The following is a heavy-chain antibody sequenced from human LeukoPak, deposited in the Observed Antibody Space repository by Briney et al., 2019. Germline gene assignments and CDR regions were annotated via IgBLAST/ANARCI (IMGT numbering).Heavy chain of an antibody. CDR3: ARDHLAAAGTREWCYLDY. D-gene: IGHD6-13*01. CDR1: GFTFSSYS. V-gene: IGHV3-21*01. CDR2: ISSSSSYI. J-gene: IGHJ4*02. Sequence: GGSLRLSCAASGFTFSSYSMNWVRQAPGKGLEWVSSISSSSSYIYYADSVKGRFTISRDNSKNSLYLQMNSLRAEDTAVYYCARDHLAAAGTREWCYLDYWGQGTLVTVSS.